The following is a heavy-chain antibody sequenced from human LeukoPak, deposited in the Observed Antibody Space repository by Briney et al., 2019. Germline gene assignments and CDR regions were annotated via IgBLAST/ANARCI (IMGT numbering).Heavy chain of an antibody. V-gene: IGHV1-18*01. J-gene: IGHJ5*01. CDR2: NSAYNGDT. CDR3: ARVTTVTRSPWSWGPKKIGQEVNWFDP. Sequence: ASVKVSCRASGHTLKDYDVAWVRQAPGQGLEWMGWNSAYNGDTKYAQSLQGRVTMTTDTSTSTAYMELRRLRLDDTAVYYCARVTTVTRSPWSWGPKKIGQEVNWFDPWGQGTLVIVPS. CDR1: GHTLKDYD. D-gene: IGHD4-17*01.